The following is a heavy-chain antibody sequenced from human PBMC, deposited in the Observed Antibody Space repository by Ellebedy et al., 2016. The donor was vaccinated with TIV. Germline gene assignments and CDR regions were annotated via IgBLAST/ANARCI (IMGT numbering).Heavy chain of an antibody. J-gene: IGHJ4*02. D-gene: IGHD1-7*01. CDR2: IYAGDSDT. CDR3: ARLDGTTKSRDY. CDR1: GFTFSSYW. Sequence: GESLKISCTASGFTFSSYWIAWVRQMPGKGLEWMGLIYAGDSDTRYSPSFRGQVTISAVKSISAASLQWSSLEASDTAVYYCARLDGTTKSRDYWGQGTLVTVSS. V-gene: IGHV5-51*01.